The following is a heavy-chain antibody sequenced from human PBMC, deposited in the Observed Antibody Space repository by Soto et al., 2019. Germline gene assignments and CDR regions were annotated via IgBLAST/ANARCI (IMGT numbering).Heavy chain of an antibody. CDR1: GFTFDDNA. Sequence: PXGSLRLTCAVAGFTFDDNAMHWVRQAPEKGLEWVSGINWKSDIGYADSVKGRFTISRDNAENSLCLQMNRLRAEDTALYYCAISQDRGGRTTFIYWGQGTQVTVSS. CDR3: AISQDRGGRTTFIY. CDR2: INWKSDI. D-gene: IGHD3-16*01. V-gene: IGHV3-9*01. J-gene: IGHJ4*02.